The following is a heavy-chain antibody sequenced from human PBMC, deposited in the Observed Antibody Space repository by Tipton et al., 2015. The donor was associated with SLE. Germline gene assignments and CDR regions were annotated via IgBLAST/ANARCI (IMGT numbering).Heavy chain of an antibody. D-gene: IGHD1-26*01. V-gene: IGHV4-34*01. CDR2: INHTGGT. Sequence: TLSLTCAVYGGSFSDYYWSWTRQTPGEGLEWIGEINHTGGTNYNPSLESRVTMSVDTSKNQFSPKLSSVTAADTAMYYCVRERKYVVRFRELVAPDLWGQGTAITVSS. CDR1: GGSFSDYY. J-gene: IGHJ3*01. CDR3: VRERKYVVRFRELVAPDL.